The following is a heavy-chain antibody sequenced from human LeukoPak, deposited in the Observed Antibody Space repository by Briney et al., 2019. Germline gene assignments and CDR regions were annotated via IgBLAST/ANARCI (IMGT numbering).Heavy chain of an antibody. CDR1: GGSFSGYY. CDR2: IKHTGDT. V-gene: IGHV4-34*01. CDR3: ARARNYFDY. Sequence: KTSETLSLTCAVYGGSFSGYYWSWIRQPPGKGLEWIGEIKHTGDTNNNPSLKSRVTISVDTSKSQFSLKLSSVTAADTAVYYCARARNYFDYWGQGTLVTVSS. J-gene: IGHJ4*02.